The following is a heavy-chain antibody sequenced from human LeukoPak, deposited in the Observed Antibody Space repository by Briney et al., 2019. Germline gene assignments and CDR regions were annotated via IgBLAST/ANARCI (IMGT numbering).Heavy chain of an antibody. J-gene: IGHJ6*03. Sequence: GGSLRLSCAASGFTFSSYSMNWVRQAPGKGLEWVSYISSSSSTIYYADSVKGRFTISRDNAKNSLYLQMNSLRAEDTAVYYCARGRKLAAAGKKMTLGGTGFYMDVWGKGTTVTVSS. CDR1: GFTFSSYS. V-gene: IGHV3-48*01. CDR3: ARGRKLAAAGKKMTLGGTGFYMDV. CDR2: ISSSSSTI. D-gene: IGHD6-13*01.